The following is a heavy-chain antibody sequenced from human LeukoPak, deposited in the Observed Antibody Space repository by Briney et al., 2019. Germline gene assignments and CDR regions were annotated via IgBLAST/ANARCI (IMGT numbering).Heavy chain of an antibody. CDR3: TAEKNGSPHY. Sequence: SETLSLTCTVSRGSVSSSNYYWSWVRQPPGKGLEWIASIYYTGSTYYNPSLKSRVTISLDMSKNELFLTMTSVTAADTAVYFCTAEKNGSPHYWGQGTQVTVSS. CDR2: IYYTGST. CDR1: RGSVSSSNYY. V-gene: IGHV4-39*07. D-gene: IGHD2-8*01. J-gene: IGHJ4*02.